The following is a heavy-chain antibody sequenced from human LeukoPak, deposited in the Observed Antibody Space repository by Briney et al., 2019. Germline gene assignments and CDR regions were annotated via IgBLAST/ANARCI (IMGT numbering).Heavy chain of an antibody. CDR1: GFSITTSTHY. J-gene: IGHJ4*02. D-gene: IGHD2-15*01. CDR2: MFYRGST. V-gene: IGHV4-39*01. CDR3: VRQGGWGGAASLIEF. Sequence: SETLSLTCTVSGFSITTSTHYWAWTRQPPGKGLEWIASMFYRGSTYYNASLRSRVTLSVDTSMNQFSLKLSSVTASDTATFYCVRQGGWGGAASLIEFWGQGILVTVSS.